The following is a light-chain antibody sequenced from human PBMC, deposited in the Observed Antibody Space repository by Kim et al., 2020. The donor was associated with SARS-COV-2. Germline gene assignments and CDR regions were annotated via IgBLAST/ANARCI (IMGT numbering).Light chain of an antibody. Sequence: GQSVTITCTGNSSDVGGYNSVSWYQQHPGKAPKLMIYEVSKRPSGVPDRFSGSKSGNTASLTVSGLQAEDEADYYCSSYAGSNNFVFGTGTKVTVL. CDR3: SSYAGSNNFV. V-gene: IGLV2-8*01. CDR2: EVS. J-gene: IGLJ1*01. CDR1: SSDVGGYNS.